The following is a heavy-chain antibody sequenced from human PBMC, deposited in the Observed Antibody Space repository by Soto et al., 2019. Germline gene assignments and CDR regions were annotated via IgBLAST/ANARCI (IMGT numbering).Heavy chain of an antibody. V-gene: IGHV1-18*01. CDR1: GYTFTSYG. J-gene: IGHJ6*03. CDR3: ARGGYYCSGGSCYSGYYYYMDV. CDR2: ISAYNGNT. Sequence: ASVKVSCKASGYTFTSYGISWVRQAPGQGLEWMGWISAYNGNTSYAQKLQGRVTMTTDTSTSTAYMELRSLRSDDTAVYYCARGGYYCSGGSCYSGYYYYMDVWGKGTTVTVSS. D-gene: IGHD2-15*01.